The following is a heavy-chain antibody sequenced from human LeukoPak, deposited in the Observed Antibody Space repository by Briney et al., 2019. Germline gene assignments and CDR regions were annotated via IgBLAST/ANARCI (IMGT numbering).Heavy chain of an antibody. D-gene: IGHD4-11*01. CDR3: ARDLISGDYTFDY. CDR2: ISSSSSIK. CDR1: GFTFSSFS. Sequence: GGSLRLSCAASGFTFSSFSMNWVRQAPGKGLEWVSYISSSSSIKHYGDSVKGRFAISRDNAENSLYLQMNSLRDEDTGVYYCARDLISGDYTFDYWGQGTLVTVSS. V-gene: IGHV3-48*02. J-gene: IGHJ4*02.